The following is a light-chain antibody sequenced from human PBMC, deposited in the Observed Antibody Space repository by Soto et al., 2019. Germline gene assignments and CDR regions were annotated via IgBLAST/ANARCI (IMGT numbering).Light chain of an antibody. Sequence: DIQMTQSPSTLYASVGDRVTITCRASQTISSWLAWYRQKPGKAPDLLIYKASSLQSGVPSRFSGSGSGTEFTLTISSLQPDDFATYYCQQYNSYSRTFGQGTKVDIK. CDR3: QQYNSYSRT. CDR1: QTISSW. CDR2: KAS. V-gene: IGKV1-5*03. J-gene: IGKJ1*01.